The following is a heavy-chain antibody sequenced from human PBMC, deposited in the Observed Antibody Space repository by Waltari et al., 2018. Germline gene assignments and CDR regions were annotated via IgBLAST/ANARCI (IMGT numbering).Heavy chain of an antibody. CDR3: ATGGWGFYLDY. J-gene: IGHJ4*02. Sequence: EVYLEQSGGGLVQPGGSLHLSCAASGATIDSNYMNWIRQVPGKGLQGIPVIFADGTTHYADSGKGRFTISRDNAKNSLYLQMNSLRAEDTAVYYCATGGWGFYLDYWGQGTLVTVSS. D-gene: IGHD7-27*01. CDR2: IFADGTT. CDR1: GATIDSNY. V-gene: IGHV3-66*01.